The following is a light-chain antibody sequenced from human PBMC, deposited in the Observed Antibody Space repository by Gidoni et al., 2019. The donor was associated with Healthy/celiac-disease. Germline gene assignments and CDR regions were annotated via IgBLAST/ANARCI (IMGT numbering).Light chain of an antibody. CDR1: QSISSY. Sequence: IQMTQSQSSLSASVGDRVTITCRASQSISSYLNWYQQKPGKAPKLLIYAASSLQRGVPSRFSGSGSGTDFTLTISSLQPEDFATYYCQQSYSTPWTFGQGTKVEIK. J-gene: IGKJ1*01. V-gene: IGKV1-39*01. CDR2: AAS. CDR3: QQSYSTPWT.